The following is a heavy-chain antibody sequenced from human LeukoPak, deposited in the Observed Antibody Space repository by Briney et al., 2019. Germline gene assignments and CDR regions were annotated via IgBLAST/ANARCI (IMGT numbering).Heavy chain of an antibody. J-gene: IGHJ5*02. CDR2: ISSNGGST. Sequence: GGALRVSCAASGFSFSSYTMHWVRPAPGKGLECVSSISSNGGSTYYAHSVKGRFTISRDNSKNTLYLQMGSLRAEGMAVYYCSRDQGRSGINSLFAPGGQGTLVTVSS. D-gene: IGHD1-26*01. V-gene: IGHV3-64*01. CDR1: GFSFSSYT. CDR3: SRDQGRSGINSLFAP.